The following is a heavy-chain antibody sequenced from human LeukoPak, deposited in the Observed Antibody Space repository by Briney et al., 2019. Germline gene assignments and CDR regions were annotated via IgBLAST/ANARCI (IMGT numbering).Heavy chain of an antibody. Sequence: PGGSLRLSCAASGFTFSSYGMSWVRQAPGKGLEWVSAISGSGGSTYYADSVKGRFTISRDNSKNTLYLQMNSLRAEDTAVYYCAKDALIRYFDWSSLVDYWGQGTLVTVSS. D-gene: IGHD3-9*01. J-gene: IGHJ4*02. CDR3: AKDALIRYFDWSSLVDY. CDR2: ISGSGGST. CDR1: GFTFSSYG. V-gene: IGHV3-23*01.